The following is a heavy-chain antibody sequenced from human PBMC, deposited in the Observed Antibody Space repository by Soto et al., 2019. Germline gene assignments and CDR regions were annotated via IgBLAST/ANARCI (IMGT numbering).Heavy chain of an antibody. Sequence: GGSLRLSCAASGFTFSSYAMSWVRQAPGKGLEWVSAISGSGGSTYYADSVKGRFTISRDNSKNTLYLQMNSLRAEDTAVYYCAKDILPGYSGYEAYFDYWGQGTLVTVSS. CDR1: GFTFSSYA. V-gene: IGHV3-23*01. D-gene: IGHD5-12*01. CDR2: ISGSGGST. CDR3: AKDILPGYSGYEAYFDY. J-gene: IGHJ4*02.